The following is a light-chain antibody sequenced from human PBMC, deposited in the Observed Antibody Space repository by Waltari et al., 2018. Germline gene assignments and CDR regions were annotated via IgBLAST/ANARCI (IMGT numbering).Light chain of an antibody. Sequence: QFVLTQPPSASASLGASVRLTCTLSSGHCNYTTAWHQPQPQKGPGYLMKIDSDGRHDKGGGILDRFSGASSGAERYLTISSLQSEDEADYYCQTWAPGINWVFGGGTKLTV. J-gene: IGLJ3*02. CDR3: QTWAPGINWV. CDR2: IDSDGRH. CDR1: SGHCNYT. V-gene: IGLV4-69*01.